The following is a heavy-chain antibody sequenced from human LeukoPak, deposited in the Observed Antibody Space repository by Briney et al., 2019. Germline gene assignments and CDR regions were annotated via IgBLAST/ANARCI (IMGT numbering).Heavy chain of an antibody. Sequence: SVKVSCKASGYTFTGYYMHWVRQAPGQGLEGMEWINPNSGGTHYAQKFQGRVTMTSDTSISTAYMELSRLRSDDTAVYYCARDSWQWRIDYWGQGTLVTVSS. CDR2: INPNSGGT. V-gene: IGHV1-2*02. CDR1: GYTFTGYY. D-gene: IGHD6-19*01. CDR3: ARDSWQWRIDY. J-gene: IGHJ4*02.